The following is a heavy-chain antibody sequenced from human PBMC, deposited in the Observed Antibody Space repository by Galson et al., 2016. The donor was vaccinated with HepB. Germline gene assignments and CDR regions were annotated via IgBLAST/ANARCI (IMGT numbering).Heavy chain of an antibody. Sequence: QSGAEVKKPGESLQISCKCSGYDFTNYWITWVRQMPGKGLEWMGSIDPTDSYTNYSPSFQAHVTISIDKSITTASLQWSSLKASDAAIYYCARRVRFRVEYAYDYAMDGWGQGTTVTVSS. J-gene: IGHJ6*01. CDR2: IDPTDSYT. V-gene: IGHV5-10-1*01. CDR1: GYDFTNYW. D-gene: IGHD3-10*01. CDR3: ARRVRFRVEYAYDYAMDG.